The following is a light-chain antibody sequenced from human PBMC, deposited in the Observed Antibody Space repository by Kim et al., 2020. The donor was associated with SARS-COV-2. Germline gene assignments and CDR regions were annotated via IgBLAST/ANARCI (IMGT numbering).Light chain of an antibody. CDR2: STS. V-gene: IGLV7-43*01. CDR3: LLYYGDGQLL. J-gene: IGLJ2*01. CDR1: TGTVTSGYF. Sequence: QAVVTQEPSLTVSPGGTVTLTCVSSTGTVTSGYFPSWFQQKPGQAPRALIYSTSIKHSWTPARFSGSLLGGKAALTLSSVQPEDEAEYYCLLYYGDGQLLFGGGTQLTVL.